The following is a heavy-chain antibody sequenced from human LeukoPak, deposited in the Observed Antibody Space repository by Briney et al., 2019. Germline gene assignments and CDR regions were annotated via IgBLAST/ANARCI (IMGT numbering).Heavy chain of an antibody. CDR1: GFTFSSYE. CDR3: TTVGDYGDYDFDY. J-gene: IGHJ4*02. Sequence: PGGSLRLSCAASGFTFSSYEMNWVRQAPGKGLEWVGRIKSKTDGGTTDYAAPVKGRFTISRDDSKNTLYLQMNSLKTEDTAVYYCTTVGDYGDYDFDYWGQGTLVTVSS. V-gene: IGHV3-15*01. D-gene: IGHD4-17*01. CDR2: IKSKTDGGTT.